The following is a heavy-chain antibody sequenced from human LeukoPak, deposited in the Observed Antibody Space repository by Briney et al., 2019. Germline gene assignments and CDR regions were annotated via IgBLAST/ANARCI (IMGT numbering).Heavy chain of an antibody. J-gene: IGHJ3*02. CDR3: ARSSFHAAFDI. CDR1: GGSISSYY. Sequence: PSETLSLTCTVSGGSISSYYWSWVRQAPGKGLEWVANIKQDGSEKYYVDSVKGRFTISRDNAKNSLYLQMNSLRAEDTALYYCARSSFHAAFDIWGQGTMVTVSS. V-gene: IGHV3-7*03. CDR2: IKQDGSEK.